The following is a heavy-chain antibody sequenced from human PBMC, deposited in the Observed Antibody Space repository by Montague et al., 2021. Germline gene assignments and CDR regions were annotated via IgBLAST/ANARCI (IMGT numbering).Heavy chain of an antibody. Sequence: SETLSLTCTVSGGSISSSTYYWSWIRQPPGKGLVWIGRLDYSGSTYYNPSLKSRVPIAVDTSKNQFSLTLSSVAAADAAVYYCASSSRGRCLQSYFDYWGQGTLVTVSS. D-gene: IGHD5-24*01. V-gene: IGHV4-39*01. CDR2: LDYSGST. CDR1: GGSISSSTYY. CDR3: ASSSRGRCLQSYFDY. J-gene: IGHJ4*02.